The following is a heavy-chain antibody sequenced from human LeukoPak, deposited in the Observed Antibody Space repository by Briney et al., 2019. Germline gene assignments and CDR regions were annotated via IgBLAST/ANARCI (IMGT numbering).Heavy chain of an antibody. Sequence: SETLSLTCTVSGGSISSSSYYWGWIRQPPGKGLEWIGSIYYSGSTYYNPSLMSRVTISVDTSKNQFSLKLSSVTAADTAVYYCARHRRDSYGVGYWGQGTLVTVSS. V-gene: IGHV4-39*01. CDR3: ARHRRDSYGVGY. D-gene: IGHD5-18*01. CDR1: GGSISSSSYY. CDR2: IYYSGST. J-gene: IGHJ4*02.